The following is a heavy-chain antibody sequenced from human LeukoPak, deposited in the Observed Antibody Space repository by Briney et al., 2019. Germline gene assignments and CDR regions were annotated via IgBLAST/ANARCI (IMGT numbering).Heavy chain of an antibody. J-gene: IGHJ4*02. CDR2: IYYSGIT. CDR1: GGSISSSNYY. D-gene: IGHD2-2*01. CDR3: ARLVSYCSSTSCRFDY. V-gene: IGHV4-39*01. Sequence: SESLSLTCTVSGGSISSSNYYWGWLRQPPGKGLEWIGSIYYSGITYYNPSLKSRVTISVETSNNQVSRKLSSVTAADTAMYYCARLVSYCSSTSCRFDYWGQGTLVTVSS.